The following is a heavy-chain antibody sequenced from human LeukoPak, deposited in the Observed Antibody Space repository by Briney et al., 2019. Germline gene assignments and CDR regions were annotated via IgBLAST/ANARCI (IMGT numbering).Heavy chain of an antibody. CDR1: EFTFSTYA. J-gene: IGHJ4*02. Sequence: GGSLRLSCAASEFTFSTYAMSWVRQAPGKGLEWVSSLSSSSSYIYYAGSVKGRFTISRDNAKNSLYLQMNSLRAEDTAVYYCARNRDLGDYYGSGSYDYWGQGTLVTVSS. D-gene: IGHD3-10*01. CDR3: ARNRDLGDYYGSGSYDY. CDR2: LSSSSSYI. V-gene: IGHV3-21*01.